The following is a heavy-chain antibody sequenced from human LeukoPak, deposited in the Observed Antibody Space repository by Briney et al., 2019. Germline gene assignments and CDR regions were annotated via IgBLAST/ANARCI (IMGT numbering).Heavy chain of an antibody. Sequence: ASVTVSCKTSGYTFTNYYIHWVRQAPGQGLEWMGRIDPNTGGTKSAKNFQGRVTMTRDTSISTAYMALSGLRSDDTAVYYCASLYDIVGTTVDYWGQGTLVNVSS. CDR2: IDPNTGGT. J-gene: IGHJ4*02. CDR1: GYTFTNYY. CDR3: ASLYDIVGTTVDY. V-gene: IGHV1-2*06. D-gene: IGHD1-26*01.